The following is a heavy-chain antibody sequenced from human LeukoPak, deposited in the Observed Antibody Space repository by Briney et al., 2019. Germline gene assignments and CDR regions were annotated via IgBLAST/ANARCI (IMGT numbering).Heavy chain of an antibody. J-gene: IGHJ4*02. Sequence: GRSLRLSCAASGFTFDDYAMHWVRQAPGKGLEWVSGISWNSGSIGYADSVKGRFTISRDNSKNTLYLQMNSLRAEDTAVYYCAREGGATNLFDYWGQGTLVTVSS. CDR3: AREGGATNLFDY. V-gene: IGHV3-9*01. CDR1: GFTFDDYA. D-gene: IGHD1-26*01. CDR2: ISWNSGSI.